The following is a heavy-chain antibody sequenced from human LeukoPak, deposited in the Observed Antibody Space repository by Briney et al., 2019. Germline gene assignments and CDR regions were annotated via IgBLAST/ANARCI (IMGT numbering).Heavy chain of an antibody. CDR3: ARSVQWLPY. J-gene: IGHJ4*02. CDR1: GFTFSSYE. D-gene: IGHD6-19*01. Sequence: PGGSLRLSCVASGFTFSSYEMNWLRQSPGKGLEWVSYISGSGTTMYYADSVKGRFTNSRDNAKNSLYLQMNSLRAEDTAIYYCARSVQWLPYWGQGTLVTVSS. CDR2: ISGSGTTM. V-gene: IGHV3-48*03.